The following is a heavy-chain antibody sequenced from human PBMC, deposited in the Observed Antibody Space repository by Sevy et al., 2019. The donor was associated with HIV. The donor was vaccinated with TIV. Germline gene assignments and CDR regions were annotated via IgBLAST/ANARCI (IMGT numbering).Heavy chain of an antibody. CDR3: ARGGKGHNYDLLTGYEYYFDY. CDR1: GFTFSSYS. CDR2: ISSSSSTI. J-gene: IGHJ4*02. V-gene: IGHV3-48*02. D-gene: IGHD3-9*01. Sequence: GGSLRLSCAASGFTFSSYSMNWVRQAPGKGLEWVSYISSSSSTIYYADSVKGRFTISRDNAKNSLYLQMNSLRDEDTAVYYCARGGKGHNYDLLTGYEYYFDYWGPGTLVTVSS.